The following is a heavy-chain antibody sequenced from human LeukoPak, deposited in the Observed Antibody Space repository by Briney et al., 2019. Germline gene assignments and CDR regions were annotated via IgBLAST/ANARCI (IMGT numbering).Heavy chain of an antibody. CDR2: IRYDGSNR. CDR3: ARADNYTERIPDY. V-gene: IGHV3-30*02. J-gene: IGHJ4*02. Sequence: PGGSLRLSCAASGFTFSSFGMSWVRQAPGKGLEWVAFIRYDGSNRYYADSVKGRFTISRDNSKNTLYLQMNSLRAEDMAVYYCARADNYTERIPDYWGQGTLVTVSS. CDR1: GFTFSSFG. D-gene: IGHD3-3*01.